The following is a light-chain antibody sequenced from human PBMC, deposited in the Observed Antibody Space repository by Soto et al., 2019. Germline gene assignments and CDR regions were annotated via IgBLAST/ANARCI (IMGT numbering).Light chain of an antibody. CDR3: QAWDSSTVV. CDR2: QDG. Sequence: SYELTQPPSVSVSPGQTASITCSGAELGDKYACWYQQKPGQSPVLVIYQDGKRPSGIPERFSGYNSGNTATLTISGTQAMDEADYYCQAWDSSTVVFGGGTKLTVL. V-gene: IGLV3-1*01. CDR1: ELGDKY. J-gene: IGLJ2*01.